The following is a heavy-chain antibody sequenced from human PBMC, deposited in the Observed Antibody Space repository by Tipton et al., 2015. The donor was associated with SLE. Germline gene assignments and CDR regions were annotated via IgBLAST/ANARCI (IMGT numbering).Heavy chain of an antibody. Sequence: SLRLSCAASGFTFSDYYMSWIRQAPGKGLEWVSYISSSSSYTNYADSVKGRFTISRDNAKNSLYLQMNSLRAEDTAVYYCARGDSGGWYVPFFDYWGQGTRVTVSS. CDR3: ARGDSGGWYVPFFDY. CDR1: GFTFSDYY. J-gene: IGHJ4*02. V-gene: IGHV3-11*05. CDR2: ISSSSSYT. D-gene: IGHD6-19*01.